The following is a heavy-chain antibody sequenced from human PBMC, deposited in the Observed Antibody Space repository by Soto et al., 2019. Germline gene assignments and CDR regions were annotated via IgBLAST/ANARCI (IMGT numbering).Heavy chain of an antibody. D-gene: IGHD3-9*01. J-gene: IGHJ5*02. CDR3: ARLGVRYFDWLDRFDP. CDR1: GYSFTSYW. CDR2: IYPGDSDT. V-gene: IGHV5-51*01. Sequence: GESLKISCKGSGYSFTSYWIGWVRQMPGKGLEWMGIIYPGDSDTRYSPSFQGQVTISADKSISTAYLQWSSLKASDTAMYYCARLGVRYFDWLDRFDPWGQGTLVTSPQ.